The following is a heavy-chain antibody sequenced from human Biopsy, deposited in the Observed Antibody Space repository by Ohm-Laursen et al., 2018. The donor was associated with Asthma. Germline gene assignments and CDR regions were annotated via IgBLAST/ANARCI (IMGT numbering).Heavy chain of an antibody. D-gene: IGHD6-19*01. J-gene: IGHJ6*02. CDR2: IMTVFGTT. CDR1: GGTFSNFA. CDR3: ARCQVGYSSGWSLLLKKIYYSGMDV. Sequence: SVKVSCKAPGGTFSNFAISWVRQAPGQGLEWLGGIMTVFGTTNYAQKFQGRVTITADESTSTAYMEVTSLRSEDTAIYYCARCQVGYSSGWSLLLKKIYYSGMDVWGQGTAITVSS. V-gene: IGHV1-69*13.